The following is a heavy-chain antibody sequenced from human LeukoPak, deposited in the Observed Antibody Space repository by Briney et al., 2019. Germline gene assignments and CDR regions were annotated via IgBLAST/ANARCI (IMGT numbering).Heavy chain of an antibody. CDR3: VRRLDTDYGQYYDS. Sequence: SETLSLTCTVSEASISSYYWIWIRQSPGKGLEWIGYICYSGSTNYNPSLKSRVAMSIDTSRNQFSLKLSSVTAADTAVYYCVRRLDTDYGQYYDSWGQGILVTVSS. D-gene: IGHD4-17*01. J-gene: IGHJ4*02. CDR1: EASISSYY. V-gene: IGHV4-59*01. CDR2: ICYSGST.